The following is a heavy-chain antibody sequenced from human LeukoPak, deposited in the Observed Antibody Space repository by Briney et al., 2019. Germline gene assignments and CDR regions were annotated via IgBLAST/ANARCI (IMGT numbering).Heavy chain of an antibody. V-gene: IGHV1-69*13. Sequence: SVKVSCTPSGGTFGTYAITWVRQAPGQGLEWMGGIIPIFGPANYSQTFQGRVTITADESTSTAYMELNSLRSEDTAVYFCAREDYTQASWGYYNPLLYWPQGPLVTVSS. J-gene: IGHJ4*02. CDR1: GGTFGTYA. CDR2: IIPIFGPA. CDR3: AREDYTQASWGYYNPLLY. D-gene: IGHD3-10*01.